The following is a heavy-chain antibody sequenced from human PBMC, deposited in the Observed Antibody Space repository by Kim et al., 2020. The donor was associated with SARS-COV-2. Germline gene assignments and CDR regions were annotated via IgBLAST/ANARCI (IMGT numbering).Heavy chain of an antibody. CDR2: IYYSGST. D-gene: IGHD6-13*01. Sequence: SETLSLTCTVSGGSISSYYWSWIRQPPGKGLEWIGYIYYSGSTNYNPSLKSRVTISVDTSKNQFSLKLSSVTAADTAVYYCARARQQLNWYFDLWGRGTLVTVSS. J-gene: IGHJ2*01. V-gene: IGHV4-59*01. CDR3: ARARQQLNWYFDL. CDR1: GGSISSYY.